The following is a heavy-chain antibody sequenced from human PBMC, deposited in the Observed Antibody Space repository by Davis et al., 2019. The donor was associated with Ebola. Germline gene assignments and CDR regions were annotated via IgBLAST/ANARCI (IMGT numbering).Heavy chain of an antibody. V-gene: IGHV3-33*06. CDR2: IWYDGSNK. CDR3: TKGDRDYSSSPFDY. J-gene: IGHJ4*02. CDR1: GFTFSSYG. D-gene: IGHD3-22*01. Sequence: GGSLRLSCAASGFTFSSYGMHWVRQAPGKGLEWVAAIWYDGSNKYYADSVKGRFTISRDNSKNTLYLQMNSLRAEDTALYSCTKGDRDYSSSPFDYWGQGTLVTVSS.